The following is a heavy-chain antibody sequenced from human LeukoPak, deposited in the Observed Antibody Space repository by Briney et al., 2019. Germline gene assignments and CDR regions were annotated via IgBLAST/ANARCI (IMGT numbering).Heavy chain of an antibody. J-gene: IGHJ4*02. CDR1: GYTFITHG. CDR2: ISAYNGNT. CDR3: ARGRLRYLDWTRAYSDY. V-gene: IGHV1-18*01. Sequence: ASVKVSCKASGYTFITHGLTWVRQAPGQGLEWMGWISAYNGNTIYAQTLQDRLTMTTDTSTSTAYMELGSLRSDDTAVYYCARGRLRYLDWTRAYSDYWGQGTLVTVSS. D-gene: IGHD3-9*01.